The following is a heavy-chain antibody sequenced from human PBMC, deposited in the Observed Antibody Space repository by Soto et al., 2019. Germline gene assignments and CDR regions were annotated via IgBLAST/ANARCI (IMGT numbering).Heavy chain of an antibody. CDR2: ISYDGSNK. V-gene: IGHV3-30*18. D-gene: IGHD6-19*01. CDR1: GFTFSSYG. Sequence: PGGSLRLSCAASGFTFSSYGMHWVRQAPGKGLEWVAVISYDGSNKYYADSVKGRFTISRGNSKNTLYLQMNSLRAEDTAVYYCAKSGSDSSGWFDYWGQGTLVTVS. CDR3: AKSGSDSSGWFDY. J-gene: IGHJ4*02.